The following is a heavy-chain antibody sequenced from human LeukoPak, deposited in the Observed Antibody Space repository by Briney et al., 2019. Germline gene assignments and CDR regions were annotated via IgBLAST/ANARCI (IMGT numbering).Heavy chain of an antibody. CDR1: GFTFRSYA. CDR2: ISYDGSNK. Sequence: GGSLRLSCAASGFTFRSYAMHWFRQAPGKGLEWVAVISYDGSNKYFGDSVKGRFTISRDNSKNMLYLQMDSLRAEDTAIYYCAKAVTSDYHSLYYNYYMDVWGKGTTVTVSS. D-gene: IGHD3-10*01. V-gene: IGHV3-30*18. CDR3: AKAVTSDYHSLYYNYYMDV. J-gene: IGHJ6*03.